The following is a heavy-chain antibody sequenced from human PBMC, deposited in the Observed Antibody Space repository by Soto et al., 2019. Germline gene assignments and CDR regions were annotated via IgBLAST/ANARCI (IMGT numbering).Heavy chain of an antibody. Sequence: GGSLRLSCAASGFTFSNAWMNWVRQAPGKGLEWVGRIKSKTDGGTTDYAAPVKGRFTISRDDSKNTLYLQMNSLKTEDTAVNYCTTLPCGGDCYQPDTLDYWGQGTLVTVSS. CDR1: GFTFSNAW. CDR2: IKSKTDGGTT. D-gene: IGHD2-21*02. V-gene: IGHV3-15*07. J-gene: IGHJ4*02. CDR3: TTLPCGGDCYQPDTLDY.